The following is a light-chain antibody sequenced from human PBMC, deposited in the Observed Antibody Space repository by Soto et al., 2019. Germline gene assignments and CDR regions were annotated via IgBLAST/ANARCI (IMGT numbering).Light chain of an antibody. CDR3: LQCGTSPWT. Sequence: EIVLTQSPGTLSLSPGERATLSCRASQSVTSTYLVWFQHKPGQAPRLLIYGASSRATGIPDRFSGSGSGTDCTLTISRLEPEDFAVYYCLQCGTSPWTFGQGTKVELK. J-gene: IGKJ1*01. V-gene: IGKV3-20*01. CDR1: QSVTSTY. CDR2: GAS.